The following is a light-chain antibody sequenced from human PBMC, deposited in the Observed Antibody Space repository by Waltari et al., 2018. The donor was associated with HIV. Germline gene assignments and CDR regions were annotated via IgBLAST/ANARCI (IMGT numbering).Light chain of an antibody. CDR1: SSNIGAGFD. CDR3: QSYDSSLRGHV. V-gene: IGLV1-40*01. J-gene: IGLJ1*01. CDR2: GNR. Sequence: QSVLTQPPSVSGAPGQRITISCTGSSSNIGAGFDVHWYQQLPGKASIVVIIGNRNLPSGVPDRFSGSTSVTSASLAITGLQADDEGDYYCQSYDSSLRGHVFGSGTRVTVL.